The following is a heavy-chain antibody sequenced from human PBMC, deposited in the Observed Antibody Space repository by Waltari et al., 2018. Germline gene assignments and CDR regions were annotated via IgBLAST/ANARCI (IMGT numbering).Heavy chain of an antibody. J-gene: IGHJ4*02. CDR1: GFNVSSNY. CDR3: ARPFSTFYSSPPGY. D-gene: IGHD6-13*01. CDR2: IYSGGST. V-gene: IGHV3-53*01. Sequence: EVQLVESGGGLIQPGGSMRLSCAASGFNVSSNYMSWVRQAPGKGLEWVSVIYSGGSTYYADSVKGRFTISRDNSKNTLYLQMNSLRAEDTAVYYCARPFSTFYSSPPGYWGQGTLVTVSS.